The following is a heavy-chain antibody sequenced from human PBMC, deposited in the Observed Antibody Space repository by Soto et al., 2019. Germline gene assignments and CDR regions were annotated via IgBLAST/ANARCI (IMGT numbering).Heavy chain of an antibody. D-gene: IGHD1-26*01. CDR1: GFTISAYG. Sequence: EVQLLESGGGLVQPGGSLRLSCAATGFTISAYGMSWVRQPPGKGLEWVSGIGVNGDNTYYADSVKGRFTISGDKSKNTVFLQMNSLRAEDTAMYYCTRDSGWESESWGNGTLVTVSS. J-gene: IGHJ4*01. CDR3: TRDSGWESES. V-gene: IGHV3-23*01. CDR2: IGVNGDNT.